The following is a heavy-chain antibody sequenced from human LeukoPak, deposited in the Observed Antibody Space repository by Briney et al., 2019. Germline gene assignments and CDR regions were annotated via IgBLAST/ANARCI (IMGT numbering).Heavy chain of an antibody. CDR3: ARGARRGITMVRGVPIMDV. CDR1: GFTFSSYG. D-gene: IGHD3-10*01. Sequence: PGGSLRLFCAASGFTFSSYGMHWVRQAPGKGLEGVAFIRYDGSNKYYADSVKGRFTISRDNSKNTLYLQMNSLRAEDTAVYYCARGARRGITMVRGVPIMDVWGQGTAVTVSS. V-gene: IGHV3-30*02. CDR2: IRYDGSNK. J-gene: IGHJ6*02.